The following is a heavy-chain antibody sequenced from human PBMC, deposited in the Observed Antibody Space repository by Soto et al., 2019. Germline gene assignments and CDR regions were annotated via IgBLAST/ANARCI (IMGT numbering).Heavy chain of an antibody. J-gene: IGHJ5*02. CDR3: AKDFDSWGGWFDP. CDR2: ISGSGGST. CDR1: GFTFSSYA. V-gene: IGHV3-23*01. D-gene: IGHD3-16*01. Sequence: EVQLLESGGGLVQPGGSLRLSCSASGFTFSSYAISWVRQAPGKGLEWVSAISGSGGSTYYADSVKGRFTISRDNSKNTLYLQMNSLRAEDTAVYYCAKDFDSWGGWFDPWGQGTLVTGSS.